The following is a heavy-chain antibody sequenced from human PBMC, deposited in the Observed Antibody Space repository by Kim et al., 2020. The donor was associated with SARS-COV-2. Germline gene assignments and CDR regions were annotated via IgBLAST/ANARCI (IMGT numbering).Heavy chain of an antibody. J-gene: IGHJ3*02. CDR1: GFTFSSYG. Sequence: GGSLRLSCAASGFTFSSYGMHWVRQAPGKGLEWVAVIWYDGSNKYYADSVKGRFTISRDNSKNTLYLQMNSLRAEDTAVYYCARSTYYYDSSGSGGAFDIWGQGTMVTVSS. CDR2: IWYDGSNK. D-gene: IGHD3-22*01. CDR3: ARSTYYYDSSGSGGAFDI. V-gene: IGHV3-33*01.